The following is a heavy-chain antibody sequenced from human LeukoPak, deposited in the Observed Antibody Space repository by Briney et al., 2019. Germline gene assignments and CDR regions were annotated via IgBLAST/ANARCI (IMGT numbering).Heavy chain of an antibody. CDR3: ARGTSSGWHYFDY. D-gene: IGHD6-19*01. CDR2: IYYSGST. Sequence: GSLRLSCVASGFSFSGYYISWIRQAPGQGLEWIGYIYYSGSTNYNPSLKSRVTISVDTSKNQFSLKLSSVTAADTAVYYCARGTSSGWHYFDYWGQGTLSPSPQ. V-gene: IGHV4-59*01. J-gene: IGHJ4*02. CDR1: GFSFSGYY.